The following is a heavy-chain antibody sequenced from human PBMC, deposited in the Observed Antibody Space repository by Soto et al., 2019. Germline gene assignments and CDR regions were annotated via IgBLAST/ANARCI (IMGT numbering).Heavy chain of an antibody. CDR3: ARDRDYDYIWGSYRNDAFDI. CDR2: IWYDGSNK. Sequence: GGSLRLSCAASGFTFSSYGMHWVRQAPGKGLEWVAVIWYDGSNKYYADSVKGRFTISSDNSKNTLYLQMNSLRAEDTAVYYCARDRDYDYIWGSYRNDAFDIWGQGTMVTVSS. CDR1: GFTFSSYG. V-gene: IGHV3-33*01. J-gene: IGHJ3*02. D-gene: IGHD3-16*02.